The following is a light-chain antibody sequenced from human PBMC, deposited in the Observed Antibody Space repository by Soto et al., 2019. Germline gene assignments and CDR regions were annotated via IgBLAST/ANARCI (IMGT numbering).Light chain of an antibody. Sequence: DDVMTQSPLSLPVTLGQPASISCRSSQSLVYNDGNTYLDWFQQRPGKSPRRLIYEVSNWDSGVPERFSGSGSGTDFTLKISRVEAEDFGVYYCMQGTHWLGTFGQGTKVEIK. J-gene: IGKJ1*01. CDR3: MQGTHWLGT. CDR2: EVS. CDR1: QSLVYNDGNTY. V-gene: IGKV2D-30*01.